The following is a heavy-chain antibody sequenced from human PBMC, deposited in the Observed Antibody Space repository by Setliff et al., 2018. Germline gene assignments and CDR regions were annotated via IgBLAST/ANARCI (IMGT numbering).Heavy chain of an antibody. Sequence: ASVKVSCKASGYTFTSYDITWVRQATGQGLEWMGWMNPNSGNTGYAQKFQGRVTMTRNTSISTAYMDPSSLRFEDTAVYYCARAQSWSGGPYYFDNWGQGTLVTVSS. CDR2: MNPNSGNT. D-gene: IGHD3-3*01. J-gene: IGHJ4*02. CDR1: GYTFTSYD. V-gene: IGHV1-8*02. CDR3: ARAQSWSGGPYYFDN.